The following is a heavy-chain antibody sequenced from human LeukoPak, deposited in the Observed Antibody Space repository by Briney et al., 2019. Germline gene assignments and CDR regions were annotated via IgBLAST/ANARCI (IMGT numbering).Heavy chain of an antibody. D-gene: IGHD3-9*01. CDR2: ISYDGSNK. CDR3: ARAVVSLFDWFQGLDY. V-gene: IGHV3-30-3*01. Sequence: QSGGSLRLSCAASGFTFSSYAMHWVRQAPGKGLEWVAVISYDGSNKYYADSVKGRFTISRDNSKNTLYLQMNSLRAEDTAVYYCARAVVSLFDWFQGLDYWGQGTLVTVSS. J-gene: IGHJ4*02. CDR1: GFTFSSYA.